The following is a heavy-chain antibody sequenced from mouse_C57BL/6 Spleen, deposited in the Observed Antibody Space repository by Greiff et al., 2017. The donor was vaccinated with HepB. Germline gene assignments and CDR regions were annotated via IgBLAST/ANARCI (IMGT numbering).Heavy chain of an antibody. Sequence: VQLQQSGAELVRPGASVKLSCTASGFNIKDDYMHWVKQRPEQGLEWIGWIDPENGDTEYASKVQGKATITADTSSNTAYLQLSSLTSEDTAVYYCTTSWSTPDYWGQGTTLTVSS. D-gene: IGHD2-1*01. V-gene: IGHV14-4*01. CDR1: GFNIKDDY. CDR3: TTSWSTPDY. CDR2: IDPENGDT. J-gene: IGHJ2*01.